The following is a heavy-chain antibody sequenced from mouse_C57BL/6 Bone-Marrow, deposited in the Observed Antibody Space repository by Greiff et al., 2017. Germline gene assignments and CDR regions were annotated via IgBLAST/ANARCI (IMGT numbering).Heavy chain of an antibody. CDR2: IDPSDSYT. J-gene: IGHJ4*01. CDR3: ARGSYYYYGNAMDY. D-gene: IGHD1-1*01. V-gene: IGHV1-69*01. CDR1: GYTFTSYW. Sequence: QVQLQQPGAELVMPGASVKLSCKASGYTFTSYWMHWVKQRPGQGLEWIGKIDPSDSYTNYNQKFKGKSTLTVDKYYSTADMQLGILTSEDSAVYYCARGSYYYYGNAMDYWGQGTSVTVSS.